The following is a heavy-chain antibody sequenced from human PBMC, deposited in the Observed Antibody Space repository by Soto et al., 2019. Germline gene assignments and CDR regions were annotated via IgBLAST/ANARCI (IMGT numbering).Heavy chain of an antibody. V-gene: IGHV4-59*12. CDR2: IYYSGST. D-gene: IGHD2-21*02. Sequence: SETLSLTCTVSGGSISSYYWSWIRQPPGKGLEWIGYIYYSGSTNYNPSLKSRVTISVDTSKNQFSLKLSSVTAADTAVYFCAREDDGGDRDYYGLDVWGQGTTVTVS. CDR3: AREDDGGDRDYYGLDV. CDR1: GGSISSYY. J-gene: IGHJ6*02.